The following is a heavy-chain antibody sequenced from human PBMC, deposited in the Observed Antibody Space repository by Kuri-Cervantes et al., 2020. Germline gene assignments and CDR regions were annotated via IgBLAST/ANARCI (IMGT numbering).Heavy chain of an antibody. Sequence: EALKISWAAPGFTASNAWRSWVRHASGKGLEWVGRIKSKTDGGTTDYAAPVKGRFTISRDDSKNTLYLQMNSLRAEDTAVYYCATVRRPIMALEYWGQGTLVTVSS. V-gene: IGHV3-15*01. CDR2: IKSKTDGGTT. CDR1: GFTASNAW. CDR3: ATVRRPIMALEY. J-gene: IGHJ4*02. D-gene: IGHD3-16*01.